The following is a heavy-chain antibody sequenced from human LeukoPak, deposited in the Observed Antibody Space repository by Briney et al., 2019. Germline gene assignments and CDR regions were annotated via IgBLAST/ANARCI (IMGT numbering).Heavy chain of an antibody. Sequence: GVLRLSCAASGFTFSDYYMSWIRQAPGKGLEWVSYISSSGSTIYYADSVKGRFTISRDNAKNSLYLQMNSLGAEDTAVYYCARVGDGYNVIDYWGQGTLVTVSS. J-gene: IGHJ4*02. CDR3: ARVGDGYNVIDY. CDR2: ISSSGSTI. CDR1: GFTFSDYY. V-gene: IGHV3-11*01. D-gene: IGHD5-24*01.